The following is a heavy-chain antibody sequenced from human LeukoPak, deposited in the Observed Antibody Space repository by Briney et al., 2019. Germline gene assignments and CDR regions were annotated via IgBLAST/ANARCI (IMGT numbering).Heavy chain of an antibody. D-gene: IGHD5-18*01. CDR2: INPNSGGT. CDR3: ARDIDTAMVSGAFDI. V-gene: IGHV1-2*04. CDR1: GYTFTGCY. Sequence: ASVKVSCKASGYTFTGCYMHWVRQAPGQGLEWMGWINPNSGGTNYAQKFQGWVTMTRDTSISTAYMELSRLRSDDTAVYYCARDIDTAMVSGAFDIWGQGTMVTVSS. J-gene: IGHJ3*02.